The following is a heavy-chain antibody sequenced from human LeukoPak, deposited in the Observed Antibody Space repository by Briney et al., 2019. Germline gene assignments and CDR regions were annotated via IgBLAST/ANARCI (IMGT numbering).Heavy chain of an antibody. CDR2: INPNSGGT. D-gene: IGHD4-17*01. J-gene: IGHJ6*03. CDR1: GYTFTDYY. V-gene: IGHV1-2*02. CDR3: ARGTTLTTLPYYYYYMDV. Sequence: GASVKVSCKASGYTFTDYYLHWVRQAPGQGLEWVGWINPNSGGTNYAQKFQGRVTMTRDTSIGTAYMELSRLRSDDTALYYCARGTTLTTLPYYYYYMDVWGEGTTVTVSS.